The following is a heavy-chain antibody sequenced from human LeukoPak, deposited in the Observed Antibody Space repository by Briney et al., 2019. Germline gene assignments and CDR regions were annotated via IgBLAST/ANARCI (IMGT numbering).Heavy chain of an antibody. CDR1: GFTFDDYS. CDR3: ARDSYYGSGSYPSDY. Sequence: TGGSLRLSCAASGFTFDDYSMSWVRQAPGKGLEWVSGINWNGGSTGYADSVKGRFTISRDNAKNSLYLQMNSLRAEDTALYYCARDSYYGSGSYPSDYWGQGTLVTVSS. V-gene: IGHV3-20*04. D-gene: IGHD3-10*01. CDR2: INWNGGST. J-gene: IGHJ4*02.